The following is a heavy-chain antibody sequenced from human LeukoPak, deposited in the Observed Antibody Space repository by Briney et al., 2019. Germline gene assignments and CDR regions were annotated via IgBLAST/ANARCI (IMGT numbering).Heavy chain of an antibody. Sequence: GGSLRLFCVASGFTFSIYSMSWVRQAPGKRLEWVSNIDSGGRTYFGDSVKGRFTISRDDSKNTLYLQMSSLRGEDTAVYYCAKTVVGAGWNYFDYWGQGTLVTVSS. CDR1: GFTFSIYS. CDR3: AKTVVGAGWNYFDY. J-gene: IGHJ4*02. D-gene: IGHD3-9*01. V-gene: IGHV3-23*01. CDR2: IDSGGRT.